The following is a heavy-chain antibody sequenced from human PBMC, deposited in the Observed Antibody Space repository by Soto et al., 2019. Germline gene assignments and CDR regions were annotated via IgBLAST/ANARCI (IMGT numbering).Heavy chain of an antibody. V-gene: IGHV1-2*04. Sequence: ASVKVSCKASGYTFTGYYMHWVRQAPGQGLEWMGWINPNSGGTNYAQKFQGWVTMTRDTSISTAYMELSRLRSDDTAVYYCARGCSSTSCYYYYYMDVWGKGTTVTVSS. CDR1: GYTFTGYY. J-gene: IGHJ6*03. CDR3: ARGCSSTSCYYYYYMDV. CDR2: INPNSGGT. D-gene: IGHD2-2*01.